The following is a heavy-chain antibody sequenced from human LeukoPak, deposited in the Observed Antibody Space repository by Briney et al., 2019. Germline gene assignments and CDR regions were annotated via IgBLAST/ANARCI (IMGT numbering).Heavy chain of an antibody. CDR2: ISSSSSTI. CDR1: GFTFSSYS. CDR3: AREGYDFWSGYRNYFDY. V-gene: IGHV3-48*01. Sequence: PGGSLRLSCAASGFTFSSYSMNWVRQAPGKGLEWVSYISSSSSTIYYADSVKGRFTISRDNAKNSLYLQMNRLSAEDTAVYYCAREGYDFWSGYRNYFDYWGQGTLVTVSS. J-gene: IGHJ4*02. D-gene: IGHD3-3*01.